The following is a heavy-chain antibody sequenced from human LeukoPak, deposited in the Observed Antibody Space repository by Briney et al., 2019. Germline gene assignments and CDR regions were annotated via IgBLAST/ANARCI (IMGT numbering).Heavy chain of an antibody. V-gene: IGHV4-61*02. CDR1: GGSISSGSYY. J-gene: IGHJ5*02. Sequence: SQTLSLTCTVSGGSISSGSYYWSWIRQPAGKGLEWIGRIYTSGSTNYNPSLKSRVTISVDTSKNQFSLKLSSVTAADTAVYYCTREGDYYGSGSPGSFDPWGQGTLVTVSS. D-gene: IGHD3-10*01. CDR2: IYTSGST. CDR3: TREGDYYGSGSPGSFDP.